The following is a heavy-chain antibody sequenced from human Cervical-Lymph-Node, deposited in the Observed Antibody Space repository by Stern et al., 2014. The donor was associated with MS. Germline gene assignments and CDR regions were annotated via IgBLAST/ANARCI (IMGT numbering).Heavy chain of an antibody. D-gene: IGHD1-26*01. CDR3: ARDDALGPTRYHYGMDV. V-gene: IGHV4-61*02. J-gene: IGHJ6*02. Sequence: QLQLQESGPGLVKPSQTLSLTCTVSGASISSGTYYWSWIRQPAGKGLEWIGRMYNSGATNYNPSLKSRVTISLDRSKHHFSLSLRSVTAADTAVYYCARDDALGPTRYHYGMDVWGQGTTVTVSS. CDR1: GASISSGTYY. CDR2: MYNSGAT.